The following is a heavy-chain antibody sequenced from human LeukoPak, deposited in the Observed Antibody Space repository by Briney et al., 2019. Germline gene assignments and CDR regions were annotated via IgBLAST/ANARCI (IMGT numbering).Heavy chain of an antibody. Sequence: GGSLRLSCAASGFTFSSYAMHWVRQAPGKGLEWVAVISYDGSNKYYADSVKGRFTISRDNSKNTLYLQMNSLRAEDTAVYYCARERRDPGGAFDTWGQGTMVTVSS. D-gene: IGHD2-15*01. V-gene: IGHV3-30*04. CDR2: ISYDGSNK. CDR1: GFTFSSYA. CDR3: ARERRDPGGAFDT. J-gene: IGHJ3*02.